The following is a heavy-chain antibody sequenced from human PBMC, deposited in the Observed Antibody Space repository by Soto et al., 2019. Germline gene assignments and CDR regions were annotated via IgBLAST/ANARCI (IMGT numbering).Heavy chain of an antibody. J-gene: IGHJ6*02. D-gene: IGHD3-10*01. CDR2: IDPSDSYT. CDR1: GYSLTSYW. V-gene: IGHV5-10-1*01. CDR3: ASSGAAVGAGYYGMDV. Sequence: GESLKISCKGSGYSLTSYWISWVRQMPGKGLEWMGRIDPSDSYTNYSPSFQGHVTISADKSISTAYLQWSSLKASDTAMYYCASSGAAVGAGYYGMDVWGQGTTVTVSS.